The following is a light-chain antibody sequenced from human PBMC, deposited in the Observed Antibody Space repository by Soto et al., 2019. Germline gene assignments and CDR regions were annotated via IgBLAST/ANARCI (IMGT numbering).Light chain of an antibody. J-gene: IGKJ5*01. CDR2: GAS. V-gene: IGKV3-20*01. Sequence: IVLTQSPCTLSLSPGERATLSCSASQSGSMSYLDWYQQKPGQAPRLLIYGASNRATGIPARFSASGSGTDLTLTISRLAPEAFAVYYRKQYGPDTFGQGTRLEIK. CDR3: KQYGPDT. CDR1: QSGSMSY.